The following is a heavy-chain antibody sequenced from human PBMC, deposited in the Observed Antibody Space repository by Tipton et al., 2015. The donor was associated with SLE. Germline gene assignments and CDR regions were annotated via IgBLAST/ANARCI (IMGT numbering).Heavy chain of an antibody. Sequence: TLSLTCTVSGDSISSGSYYWNWIRQPAGKGLEWIGRIYSRGSTNYNPSLRSRVSMSIDTPKNQVYLRLNSVTAADPAVYYCARHDYDDNGYYMHYFDYWGQGTLVTVSS. CDR2: IYSRGST. CDR3: ARHDYDDNGYYMHYFDY. V-gene: IGHV4-61*02. D-gene: IGHD3-22*01. CDR1: GDSISSGSYY. J-gene: IGHJ4*02.